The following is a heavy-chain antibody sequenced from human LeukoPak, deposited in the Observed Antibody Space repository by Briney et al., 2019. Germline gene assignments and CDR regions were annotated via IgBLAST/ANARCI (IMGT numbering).Heavy chain of an antibody. CDR3: ARDIYATVTRGYYYYYMDV. V-gene: IGHV4-39*02. Sequence: PSETLSLTCTVSGGSISSSSYYWGWIRQPPGKGLEWIGSIYYSGSTYYNPSLKSRVTISVDTSKNQFSLKLSSVTAADTAVYYCARDIYATVTRGYYYYYMDVWGKGTTVTISS. J-gene: IGHJ6*03. CDR2: IYYSGST. CDR1: GGSISSSSYY. D-gene: IGHD4-17*01.